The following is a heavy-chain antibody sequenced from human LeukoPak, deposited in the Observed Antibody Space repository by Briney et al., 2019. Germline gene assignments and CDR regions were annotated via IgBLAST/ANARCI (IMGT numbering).Heavy chain of an antibody. CDR3: AKTRYRNWFEP. CDR1: GGSFSGYY. J-gene: IGHJ5*02. CDR2: INHSGST. V-gene: IGHV4-34*01. Sequence: SETLSLTCAVYGGSFSGYYWTWIRQPPGKGLEWIGEINHSGSTNYNPPLKSRVTISVDTSKDQFSLRLRSVTAADTAVYYCAKTRYRNWFEPWGQGTLVTVSS. D-gene: IGHD4-11*01.